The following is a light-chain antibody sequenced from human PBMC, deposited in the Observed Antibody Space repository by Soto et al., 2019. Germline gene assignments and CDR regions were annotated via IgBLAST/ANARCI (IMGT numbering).Light chain of an antibody. V-gene: IGKV3-15*01. CDR2: GAS. CDR1: QTVSSS. Sequence: EIVLTQSPGTLSLSPGERATLSCRASQTVSSSSLAWYQQKPGQAPRLLISGASTRATGFPARFSGSGSGTEFTLTISSLQSEDFAVYFCQQYTYWPRTFGQGTKVDIK. J-gene: IGKJ1*01. CDR3: QQYTYWPRT.